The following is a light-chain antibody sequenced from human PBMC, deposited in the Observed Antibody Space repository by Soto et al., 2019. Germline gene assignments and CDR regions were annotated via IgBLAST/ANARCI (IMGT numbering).Light chain of an antibody. CDR3: QHYNNWPPWT. V-gene: IGKV3-11*01. Sequence: EIVLTQSPSTLPLSPGERATLSSRASQSVSSYLAWYQQKPGQAPRLLIYGASSRATGIPDRFSGSGAGTDFTLTIRRLEPEDFAVYYCQHYNNWPPWTFGQGTKVDIK. J-gene: IGKJ1*01. CDR2: GAS. CDR1: QSVSSY.